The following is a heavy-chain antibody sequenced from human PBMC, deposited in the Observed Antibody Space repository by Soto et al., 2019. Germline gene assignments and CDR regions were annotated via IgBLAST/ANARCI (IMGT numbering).Heavy chain of an antibody. CDR3: ARSRTLGGYEYLDY. V-gene: IGHV4-4*02. CDR2: IYQSGGT. J-gene: IGHJ4*02. Sequence: QVQLQESGPGLVKPSGTLSLTCAVSGGSISSSNWWSWVRQPPGKGLEWIGEIYQSGGTNYNPSLKSRVTISVDKSKNQFSLKLNSVPAADTAVYYCARSRTLGGYEYLDYWGQGSLVTVSS. D-gene: IGHD5-12*01. CDR1: GGSISSSNW.